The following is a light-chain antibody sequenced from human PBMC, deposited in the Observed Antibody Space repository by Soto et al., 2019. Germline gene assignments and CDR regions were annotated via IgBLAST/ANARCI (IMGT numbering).Light chain of an antibody. CDR3: SSYTAGSNYVV. J-gene: IGLJ2*01. V-gene: IGLV2-14*01. CDR2: DVS. Sequence: QSALTQPASVSGSPGQSVTISCTGTSSDVGGYNYVSWYQQHPGKAPKLMIYDVSNRPSGVSNRFSGSKSGNTASLTISGLQAEDEADYYCSSYTAGSNYVVFGGGTKLTVL. CDR1: SSDVGGYNY.